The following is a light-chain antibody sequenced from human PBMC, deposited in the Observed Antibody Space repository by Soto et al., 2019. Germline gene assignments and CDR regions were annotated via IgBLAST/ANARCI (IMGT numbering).Light chain of an antibody. Sequence: EIVMTQSPATLSVSPGERATLSCRVSQSVSSNLAWYQQKPGQAPRLLIYGASTRATGIPARFSGSGSGTEFTLTISSLQSEDFAVYYCQQYYNWPPITFGQGTRLEIK. J-gene: IGKJ5*01. CDR3: QQYYNWPPIT. CDR2: GAS. V-gene: IGKV3-15*01. CDR1: QSVSSN.